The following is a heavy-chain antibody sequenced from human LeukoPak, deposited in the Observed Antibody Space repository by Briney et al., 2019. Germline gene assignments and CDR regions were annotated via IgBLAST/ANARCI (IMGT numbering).Heavy chain of an antibody. D-gene: IGHD5-12*01. Sequence: GGSLRLSCAASGFTFDDYAMHWVRQAPGKGLEWVSSITSSSIYTYYADSVKGRFTISRDNAKNSLYLQMNSLRAEDTALYYCASSGYSGYFERYYFDYWGQGTLVTVSS. J-gene: IGHJ4*02. V-gene: IGHV3-21*01. CDR1: GFTFDDYA. CDR2: ITSSSIYT. CDR3: ASSGYSGYFERYYFDY.